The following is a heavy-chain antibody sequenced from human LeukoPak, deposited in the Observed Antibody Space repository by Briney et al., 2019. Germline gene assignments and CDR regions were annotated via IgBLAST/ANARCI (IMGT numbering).Heavy chain of an antibody. CDR2: ISYDGSNK. CDR1: GFTFSSYA. V-gene: IGHV3-30*01. D-gene: IGHD1-26*01. CDR3: ARGGRATTDY. J-gene: IGHJ4*02. Sequence: GRSLRLSCAASGFTFSSYAMHWVRQAPGKGLEWVAVISYDGSNKYYADSVKGRFTISRDNSKNTLYLQMNSLRAEDTAVYYCARGGRATTDYWGQGTLVTVSS.